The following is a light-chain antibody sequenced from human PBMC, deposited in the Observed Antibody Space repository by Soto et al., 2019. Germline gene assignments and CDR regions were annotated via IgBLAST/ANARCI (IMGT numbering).Light chain of an antibody. CDR1: QDLTGY. J-gene: IGKJ4*01. CDR2: ATS. CDR3: QQFKSYPLT. V-gene: IGKV1-9*01. Sequence: DIQLTQSPSFLSASVGDRVTITCRASQDLTGYLAWYQQEPGKAPKLLISATSTLQSGVPSRFSGSGSGTEMTLTISSQQPEDFATYYCQQFKSYPLTFGGGTKVDIK.